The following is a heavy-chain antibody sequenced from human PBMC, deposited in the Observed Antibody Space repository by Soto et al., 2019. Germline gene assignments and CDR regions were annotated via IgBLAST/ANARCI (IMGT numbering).Heavy chain of an antibody. CDR3: ARGRLDGYRYGSVYFDY. CDR1: GGSISSSSYY. V-gene: IGHV4-39*07. J-gene: IGHJ4*02. Sequence: PSETLALTCTVSGGSISSSSYYWGWIRQPPGKGLEWIGSIYYSGSTYHNPSLKSRVTISVDTSKNQFSLKLSSVTAADTAVYYCARGRLDGYRYGSVYFDYWGQGTLVTVSS. D-gene: IGHD5-18*01. CDR2: IYYSGST.